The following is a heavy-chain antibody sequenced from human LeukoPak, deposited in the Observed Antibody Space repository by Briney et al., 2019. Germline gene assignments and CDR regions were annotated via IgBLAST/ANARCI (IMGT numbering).Heavy chain of an antibody. V-gene: IGHV3-23*01. CDR2: ISGSGGST. CDR3: AKDTGSSGYYYVSFPVD. Sequence: PGGSLRLSCAASGFTFSSYAMSWVRQAPGKGLEWVSAISGSGGSTYYADSVKGRFTISRDNSKNTLYLQMNSLRAEDTAVYYCAKDTGSSGYYYVSFPVDWGQGTLVTVSS. CDR1: GFTFSSYA. J-gene: IGHJ4*02. D-gene: IGHD3-22*01.